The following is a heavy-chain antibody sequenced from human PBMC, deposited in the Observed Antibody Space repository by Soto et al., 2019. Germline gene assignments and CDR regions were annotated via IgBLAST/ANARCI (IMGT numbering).Heavy chain of an antibody. CDR3: AKDLSRGYSYGLDHYYYYYGMDV. D-gene: IGHD5-18*01. CDR2: ISGSGGST. J-gene: IGHJ6*02. V-gene: IGHV3-23*01. CDR1: GFTFSSYA. Sequence: GGSLRLSCAASGFTFSSYAMSWVRQAPGKGLEWVSAISGSGGSTYYADSVKGRFTISGDNSKNTLYLQMNSLRAEDTAVYYCAKDLSRGYSYGLDHYYYYYGMDVWGQGTTVTVSS.